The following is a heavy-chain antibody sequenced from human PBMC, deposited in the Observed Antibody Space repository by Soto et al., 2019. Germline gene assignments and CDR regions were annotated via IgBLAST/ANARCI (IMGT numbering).Heavy chain of an antibody. J-gene: IGHJ5*02. Sequence: XLRLSWSSSGFTFSSYAISWVRQAPGKGLEWVSAISGSGGSTYYADSVKGRFTISRDNSKNTRYLQMNSLRAEDTAVYYCAKRYLIVGATRFDPWGQGTLVTVSS. V-gene: IGHV3-23*01. CDR1: GFTFSSYA. D-gene: IGHD1-26*01. CDR2: ISGSGGST. CDR3: AKRYLIVGATRFDP.